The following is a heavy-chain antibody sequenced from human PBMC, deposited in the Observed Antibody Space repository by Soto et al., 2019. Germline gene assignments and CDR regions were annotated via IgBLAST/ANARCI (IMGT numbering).Heavy chain of an antibody. Sequence: PGESLKISCKGSGYSFAGYWITWVRQKPGKGLEWMGRIDPSDSQTYYSPSFRGHVTISVTKSITTVFLQWSSLRASDTAMYYCASQIYESHKGHNFQYSFDSWGQGTPVTVPQ. CDR1: GYSFAGYW. J-gene: IGHJ4*02. V-gene: IGHV5-10-1*01. D-gene: IGHD5-12*01. CDR3: ASQIYESHKGHNFQYSFDS. CDR2: IDPSDSQT.